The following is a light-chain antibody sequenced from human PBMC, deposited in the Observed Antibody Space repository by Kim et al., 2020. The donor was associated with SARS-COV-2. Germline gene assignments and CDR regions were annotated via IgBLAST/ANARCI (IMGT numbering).Light chain of an antibody. V-gene: IGLV2-14*03. CDR2: AVR. Sequence: GHTITLSGTGASSDVGGWNYAACYQQHPASATKLILSAVRTRASWISNRFAGSKYGNTASLTVTGLQAEDEAEYYCSSYTASSTLVFGTGTKVTVL. CDR1: SSDVGGWNY. J-gene: IGLJ1*01. CDR3: SSYTASSTLV.